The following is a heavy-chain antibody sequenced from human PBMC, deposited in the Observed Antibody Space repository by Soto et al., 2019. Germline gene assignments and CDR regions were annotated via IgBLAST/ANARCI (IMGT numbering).Heavy chain of an antibody. Sequence: VQLVESGGGVVQPGKSLRLSCAASGFTFSTYGIHWVRQAPGKGLEWVALISYDGGSKYYGDSVKGRFIISRDHSHNTVSLQMNSLRADDTAVYFCAKEQLAMTVVVADYFDTWGQGALVTVSS. CDR2: ISYDGGSK. D-gene: IGHD3-22*01. V-gene: IGHV3-30*18. J-gene: IGHJ4*02. CDR3: AKEQLAMTVVVADYFDT. CDR1: GFTFSTYG.